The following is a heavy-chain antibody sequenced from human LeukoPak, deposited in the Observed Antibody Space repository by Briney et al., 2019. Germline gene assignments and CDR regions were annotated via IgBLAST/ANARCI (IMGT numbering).Heavy chain of an antibody. V-gene: IGHV6-1*01. CDR1: VDSVSSNSAA. CDR3: AGSPKYYYYMDV. CDR2: TYYRSKWYN. Sequence: SQTLSLTCAISVDSVSSNSAAWNWIRHSPSGGLEWLGRTYYRSKWYNDYAVSVKSRITINPDTSKNQSSLQLNSVTPEDTAVYYCAGSPKYYYYMDVWGKGTTVTVSS. D-gene: IGHD2-15*01. J-gene: IGHJ6*03.